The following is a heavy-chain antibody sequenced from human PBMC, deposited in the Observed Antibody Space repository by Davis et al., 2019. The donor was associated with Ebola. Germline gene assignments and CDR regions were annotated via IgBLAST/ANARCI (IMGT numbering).Heavy chain of an antibody. V-gene: IGHV3-30-3*01. J-gene: IGHJ4*02. CDR3: ARAETDLGYQLLSLDY. D-gene: IGHD2-2*01. CDR2: ISYDGSNK. CDR1: GFTFSSYA. Sequence: GESLKISCAASGFTFSSYAMHWVRQAPGKGLEWVAVISYDGSNKYYADSVKGRFTISRDNSKNTLDLQMNSLRAEDTAVYYCARAETDLGYQLLSLDYWGQGTLVTVSS.